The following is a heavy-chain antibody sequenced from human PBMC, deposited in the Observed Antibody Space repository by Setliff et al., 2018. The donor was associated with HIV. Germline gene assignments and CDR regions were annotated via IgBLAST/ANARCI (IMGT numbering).Heavy chain of an antibody. CDR2: MYDGGST. CDR1: GGSITTTNYY. CDR3: AKGSGFYDY. J-gene: IGHJ4*02. Sequence: ETLSLTCTVSGGSITTTNYYWGWVRQAPGKGLEWVALMYDGGSTYYADSVKGRFTITRDISKNTLDLQMNSLRVDDTAVYYCAKGSGFYDYWGQGTLVTVSS. D-gene: IGHD3-22*01. V-gene: IGHV3-53*01.